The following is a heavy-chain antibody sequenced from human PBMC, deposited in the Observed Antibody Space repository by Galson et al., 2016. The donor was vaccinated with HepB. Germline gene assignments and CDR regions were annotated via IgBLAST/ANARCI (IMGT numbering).Heavy chain of an antibody. D-gene: IGHD1-26*01. CDR2: ITYDGTYA. CDR3: ARGSVSPLMQDSWTNGGTFDY. Sequence: SLRLSCAASGFTFSNYAMHWVRQAPGKGLDWVAVITYDGTYAVYADSVRGRVTVSRDNSKNILYLQITSLRADDTAVFYCARGSVSPLMQDSWTNGGTFDYWGQGTLLTVSS. CDR1: GFTFSNYA. J-gene: IGHJ4*02. V-gene: IGHV3-30*04.